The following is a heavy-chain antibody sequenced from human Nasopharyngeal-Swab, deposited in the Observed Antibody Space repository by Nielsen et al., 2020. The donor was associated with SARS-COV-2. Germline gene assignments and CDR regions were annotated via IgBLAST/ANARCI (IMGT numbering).Heavy chain of an antibody. CDR3: ARGPTTVVTLYYFDY. J-gene: IGHJ4*02. V-gene: IGHV3-30*04. CDR1: GFTFSRYA. Sequence: GESLKISCAASGFTFSRYAMHWVRQAPGKGLEWVAVISYDGSNKYYADSVKGRFTISRDNSKNTLYLQMNSLRAEDTAVYYCARGPTTVVTLYYFDYWGQGTLVTVSS. D-gene: IGHD4-23*01. CDR2: ISYDGSNK.